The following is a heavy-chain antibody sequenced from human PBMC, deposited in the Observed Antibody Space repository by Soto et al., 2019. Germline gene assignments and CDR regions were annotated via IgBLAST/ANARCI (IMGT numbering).Heavy chain of an antibody. CDR1: GYKFSNFW. CDR3: AKGFYVTPYGMDV. Sequence: GESLKISCQGFGYKFSNFWIAWVRQMPGKGLEWMGIIYPSDSDTRYSPSFQGQVTISVDKSITTAYLQWSRLEASDTAIYYWAKGFYVTPYGMDVWGKGTTVTVSS. D-gene: IGHD2-21*02. V-gene: IGHV5-51*01. CDR2: IYPSDSDT. J-gene: IGHJ6*04.